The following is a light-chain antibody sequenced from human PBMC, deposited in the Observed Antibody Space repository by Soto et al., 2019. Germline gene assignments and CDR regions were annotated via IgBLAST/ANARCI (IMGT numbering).Light chain of an antibody. CDR3: QQYGSSPTWT. CDR1: QSIRSN. CDR2: GAS. Sequence: EIVITQSPDTLSVSPGEGATLSCRVSQSIRSNLAWYQQRPGQAPRLLIYGASSRATGIPDRFSGSGSGTDFTLTISRLEPEDFAVYYCQQYGSSPTWTFGQGTKVDIK. V-gene: IGKV3-20*01. J-gene: IGKJ1*01.